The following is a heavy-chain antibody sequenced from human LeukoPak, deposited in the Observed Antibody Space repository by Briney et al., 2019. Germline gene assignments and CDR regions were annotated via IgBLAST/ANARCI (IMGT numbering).Heavy chain of an antibody. V-gene: IGHV3-30-3*02. CDR2: ISYDGSNK. J-gene: IGHJ4*02. Sequence: GGSLRLSCAASGFTFSSYAMHWVRQAPGKGLEWVAVISYDGSNKYYADSVKGRFTTTRDNSKNTVYLQMNSLTAEDTAVYFCAKRRALFGELSSCFDYWGQGTLVTVSS. D-gene: IGHD3-10*01. CDR1: GFTFSSYA. CDR3: AKRRALFGELSSCFDY.